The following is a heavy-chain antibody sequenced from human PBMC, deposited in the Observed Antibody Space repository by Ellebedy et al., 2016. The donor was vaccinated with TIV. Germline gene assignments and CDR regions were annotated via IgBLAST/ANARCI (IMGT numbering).Heavy chain of an antibody. J-gene: IGHJ4*02. V-gene: IGHV3-74*01. CDR1: RFTFSRYW. D-gene: IGHD6-6*01. CDR2: INRDGSRT. Sequence: GESLKISCAASRFTFSRYWMHWVRQAPGKGLVWVSDINRDGSRTSYADSVKGRFTISRDNAKSTLYLQMESLRAEDSAVYYCAALDLSNDYWGQGTLVTVSS. CDR3: AALDLSNDY.